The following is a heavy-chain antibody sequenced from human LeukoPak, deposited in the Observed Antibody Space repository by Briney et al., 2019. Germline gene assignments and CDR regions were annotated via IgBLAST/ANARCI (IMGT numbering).Heavy chain of an antibody. CDR2: ISGSGGST. CDR1: GFTFSSYS. V-gene: IGHV3-23*01. CDR3: AKGVNRITMVRGVIITGYFDY. Sequence: GGSLRLSCAASGFTFSSYSMNWVRQAPGKGLEWVSAISGSGGSTYYADSVKGRFTISRDNSKNTLYLQMNSLRAEDTAVYYCAKGVNRITMVRGVIITGYFDYWGQGTLVTVSS. D-gene: IGHD3-10*01. J-gene: IGHJ4*02.